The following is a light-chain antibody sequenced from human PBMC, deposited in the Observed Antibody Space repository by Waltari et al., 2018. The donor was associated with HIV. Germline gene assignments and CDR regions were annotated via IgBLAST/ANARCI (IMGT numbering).Light chain of an antibody. J-gene: IGKJ1*01. CDR3: QQYNNWPPCT. CDR2: DTS. Sequence: EIVMTQSPAPLSVSPGERASLSCKASQRVSSNLAWYQQRPGQAPRLLIFDTSSRATGIPARFSGTGSGTEFTLTISDLQSEDFAVYYCQQYNNWPPCTFGQGTKVEI. CDR1: QRVSSN. V-gene: IGKV3-15*01.